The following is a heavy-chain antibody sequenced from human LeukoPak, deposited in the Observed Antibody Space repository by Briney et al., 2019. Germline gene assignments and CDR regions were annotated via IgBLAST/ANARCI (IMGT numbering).Heavy chain of an antibody. V-gene: IGHV4-30-4*01. D-gene: IGHD1-26*01. CDR3: ARGGDFDY. J-gene: IGHJ4*02. CDR2: IYYSGST. CDR1: GGSIRSGDYY. Sequence: SETLSLTCTVSGGSIRSGDYYWSWIRQPPGKGLEWIGYIYYSGSTNYNPSLKSRVTISVDTSKNQFSLKLSSVTAADTAVYYCARGGDFDYWGQGTLVIVSS.